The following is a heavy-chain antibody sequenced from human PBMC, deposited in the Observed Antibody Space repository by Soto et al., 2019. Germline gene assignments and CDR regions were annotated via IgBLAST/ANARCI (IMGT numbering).Heavy chain of an antibody. D-gene: IGHD5-18*01. V-gene: IGHV4-34*01. Sequence: SETLSLTCAVYGGSFSGYYWSWIRQPPGKGLEWIGEINHSGSTNYNPSLKSRITISLNTSKNQFSLKLSSVTAADTAVYYCGKDDGDTAKESHGFDPWGQGTPVTVSS. CDR3: GKDDGDTAKESHGFDP. CDR2: INHSGST. J-gene: IGHJ5*02. CDR1: GGSFSGYY.